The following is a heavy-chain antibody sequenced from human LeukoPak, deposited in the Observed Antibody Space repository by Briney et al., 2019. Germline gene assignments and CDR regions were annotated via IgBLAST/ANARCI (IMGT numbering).Heavy chain of an antibody. CDR3: GRDQGDGYNFIDY. J-gene: IGHJ4*02. D-gene: IGHD5-24*01. CDR2: IIPILGIA. CDR1: GGTFSSYA. Sequence: SVKVSCKASGGTFSSYAISWVRQAPGQGLEWMGRIIPILGIANYAQKFQGRVTITADKSTSTAYMELSSLRSEDTAVYYCGRDQGDGYNFIDYWGQGTLVTVSS. V-gene: IGHV1-69*04.